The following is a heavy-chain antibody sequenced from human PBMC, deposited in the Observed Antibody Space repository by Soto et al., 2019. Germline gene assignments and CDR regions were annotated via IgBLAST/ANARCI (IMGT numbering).Heavy chain of an antibody. Sequence: GGSLRLSCAASGFTFSSYAMHWVRQAPGKGLEWVAVISYDGSNKYYADSVKGRFTISRDNSKNTLYLQMNSLRAEDTAVYYCARDLSEYEPYYYGMDVWGQGTTVTVYS. J-gene: IGHJ6*02. V-gene: IGHV3-30-3*01. CDR2: ISYDGSNK. CDR1: GFTFSSYA. D-gene: IGHD6-6*01. CDR3: ARDLSEYEPYYYGMDV.